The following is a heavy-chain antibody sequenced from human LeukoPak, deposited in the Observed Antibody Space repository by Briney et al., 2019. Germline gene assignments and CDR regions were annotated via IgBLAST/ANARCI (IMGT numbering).Heavy chain of an antibody. V-gene: IGHV1-46*01. J-gene: IGHJ4*02. Sequence: ASVKVSCKASGYTFTSYYMQWVRQAPGQGLEWMGIINPRGGSTSYAQKFQGRVTMTSDTSTSTVYMELSRLRSEDTAVYYRVRSGYDRAIDYWGQGPLVTVSS. CDR3: VRSGYDRAIDY. CDR1: GYTFTSYY. CDR2: INPRGGST. D-gene: IGHD5-12*01.